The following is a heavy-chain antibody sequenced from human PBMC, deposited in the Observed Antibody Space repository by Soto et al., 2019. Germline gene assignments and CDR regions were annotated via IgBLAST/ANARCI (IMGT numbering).Heavy chain of an antibody. Sequence: QLQLQESGPGLVKPSETLSLTCSVSGGSISSGSYYGGWIRQPPGKGLEWIGSIYDGGSTYYNPSLNSRVTISVDTSRNQFSLRLSSVTAADTAVYYCARRIAVTSWYFDLWGRGTLVTVSS. CDR2: IYDGGST. V-gene: IGHV4-39*01. J-gene: IGHJ2*01. CDR1: GGSISSGSYY. D-gene: IGHD6-19*01. CDR3: ARRIAVTSWYFDL.